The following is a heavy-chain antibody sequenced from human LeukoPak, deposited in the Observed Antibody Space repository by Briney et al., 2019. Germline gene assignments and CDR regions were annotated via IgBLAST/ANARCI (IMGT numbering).Heavy chain of an antibody. CDR3: ARDTLDAFDI. CDR1: GFTFSSYG. J-gene: IGHJ3*02. Sequence: PGGSLRLSCAASGFTFSSYGMHWVRQAPGKGLEWVAVIWYDGSNKYYADSAKGRFTISRDNSENTLYLQMNSLRAEDTAVYYCARDTLDAFDIWGQGTMVTVSS. V-gene: IGHV3-33*01. CDR2: IWYDGSNK.